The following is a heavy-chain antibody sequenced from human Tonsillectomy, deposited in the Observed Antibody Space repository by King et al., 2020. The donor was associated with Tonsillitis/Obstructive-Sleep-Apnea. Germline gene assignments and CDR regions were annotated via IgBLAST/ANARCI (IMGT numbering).Heavy chain of an antibody. J-gene: IGHJ4*02. D-gene: IGHD3-10*01. CDR3: ARERGRGEDY. Sequence: VQLVESGGDLVQPGGALRLSCAASGFTFSSYWMHWVRQAPGKGLVWVSRINSDGSTTNYADSVKGRFTISRDNAKNTLYLQMNSLTAEDTAVYYCARERGRGEDYWGQGTLVTVSS. CDR2: INSDGSTT. V-gene: IGHV3-74*01. CDR1: GFTFSSYW.